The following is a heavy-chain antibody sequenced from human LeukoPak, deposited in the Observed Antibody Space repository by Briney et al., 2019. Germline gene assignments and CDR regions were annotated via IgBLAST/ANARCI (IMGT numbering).Heavy chain of an antibody. CDR2: IYSDGSST. D-gene: IGHD3-10*01. CDR1: GVTFISYW. V-gene: IGHV3-74*01. CDR3: ARDRSPLGLWFGELRN. J-gene: IGHJ4*02. Sequence: QPGGSLRLSCAASGVTFISYWMHWVRQAPGKGLVWVSRIYSDGSSTNYADSVKGRFTISRDNAKKTLYLQMNSLRAEETAVYYCARDRSPLGLWFGELRNWGQGTLVTVSS.